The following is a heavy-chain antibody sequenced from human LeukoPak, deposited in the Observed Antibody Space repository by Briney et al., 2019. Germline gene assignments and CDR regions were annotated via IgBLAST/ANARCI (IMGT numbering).Heavy chain of an antibody. Sequence: ASVKVSCKASGYTFTGYYMHWVRQAPGQGLEWMGWINPNSGGTNYAQKFQGRVTMTRDTSISTAYMELSRLRSDDTAVYYCATSIFGVVIMTAFDIWGQGTMVTVSS. J-gene: IGHJ3*02. CDR2: INPNSGGT. CDR1: GYTFTGYY. D-gene: IGHD3-3*01. CDR3: ATSIFGVVIMTAFDI. V-gene: IGHV1-2*02.